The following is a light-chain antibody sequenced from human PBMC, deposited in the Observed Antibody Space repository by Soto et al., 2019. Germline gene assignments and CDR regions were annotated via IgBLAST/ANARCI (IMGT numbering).Light chain of an antibody. CDR1: QSVRGY. V-gene: IGKV3-11*01. CDR3: QQRYNWPIT. J-gene: IGKJ5*01. CDR2: ADS. Sequence: EIVMPQSPATVSVSPGDRGTLSRRASQSVRGYIGWYQQKPGQAPRLLIYADSNRATGIPARFSGSGSGTDFTLTISSLEPEEFSVYYCQQRYNWPITVGQGTRLEIK.